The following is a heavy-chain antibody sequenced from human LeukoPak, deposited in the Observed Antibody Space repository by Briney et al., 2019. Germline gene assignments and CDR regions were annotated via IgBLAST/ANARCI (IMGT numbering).Heavy chain of an antibody. D-gene: IGHD3-16*02. CDR1: GYTFTGYY. CDR2: INPNSGGT. CDR3: ARHYDYVWGSYREPRLDY. J-gene: IGHJ4*02. Sequence: GASVKVSCKASGYTFTGYYMHWVRQAPGQGLEWMGWINPNSGGTSYAQKFQGRVTMTRDTSISTAYMELSRLRSDDTAVYYCARHYDYVWGSYREPRLDYWGQGTLVTVSS. V-gene: IGHV1-2*02.